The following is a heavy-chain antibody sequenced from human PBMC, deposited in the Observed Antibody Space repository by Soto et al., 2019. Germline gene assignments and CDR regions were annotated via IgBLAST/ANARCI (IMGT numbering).Heavy chain of an antibody. J-gene: IGHJ4*02. D-gene: IGHD3-16*02. CDR2: VYYSGST. V-gene: IGHV4-59*12. CDR3: ARGEITLGGVIVYFDY. CDR1: GVSINNYY. Sequence: SETLSLTCTVSGVSINNYYWSWIRQPPGKGLEWIGHVYYSGSTHYNPSLKSRVTMSVDASKNLFSLKLSSVTAADTAVYFCARGEITLGGVIVYFDYWGQGTLVTVSS.